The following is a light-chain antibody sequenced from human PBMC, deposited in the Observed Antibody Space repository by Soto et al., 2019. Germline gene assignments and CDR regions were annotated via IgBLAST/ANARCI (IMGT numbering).Light chain of an antibody. CDR2: DVS. Sequence: QSALTQPASVSGSPGQSITISCTGTSSDVGGFIFVSWYQQHPGRAPKLMIYDVSNRPSGVSNRFSGSKSGNTASLTISGLQADDDADYYRVSYTTSASYVFGTGTKLTVL. V-gene: IGLV2-14*01. CDR1: SSDVGGFIF. CDR3: VSYTTSASYV. J-gene: IGLJ1*01.